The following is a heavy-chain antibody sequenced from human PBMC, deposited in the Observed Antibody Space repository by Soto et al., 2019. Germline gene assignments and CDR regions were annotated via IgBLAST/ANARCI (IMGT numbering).Heavy chain of an antibody. CDR2: IKQDGSEK. Sequence: GGSLRLSCAASGFTFSSYWMSWVRQAPGKGLEWVANIKQDGSEKYYVNSDKGRFTISRNNAQNSLYIQMNSLRAEDTAVNYSARKTRRIAAAGYYYYYYGMDVWGQGTTVTVSS. D-gene: IGHD6-13*01. CDR1: GFTFSSYW. CDR3: ARKTRRIAAAGYYYYYYGMDV. J-gene: IGHJ6*02. V-gene: IGHV3-7*05.